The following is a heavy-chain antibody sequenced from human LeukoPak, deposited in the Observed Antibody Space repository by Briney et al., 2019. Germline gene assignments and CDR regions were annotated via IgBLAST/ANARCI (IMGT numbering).Heavy chain of an antibody. J-gene: IGHJ4*02. V-gene: IGHV4-59*01. CDR2: IYYSGST. CDR3: ARVKRYYDILTGYTPKYYFDY. CDR1: GGSTSSCY. D-gene: IGHD3-9*01. Sequence: SETLSLTCTVSGGSTSSCYWSWIRQPPGKGLEWIGYIYYSGSTNYNPSLKSRVTISVATSKNQFSLKLSSVTAADTAVYYCARVKRYYDILTGYTPKYYFDYWGQGTLVTVSS.